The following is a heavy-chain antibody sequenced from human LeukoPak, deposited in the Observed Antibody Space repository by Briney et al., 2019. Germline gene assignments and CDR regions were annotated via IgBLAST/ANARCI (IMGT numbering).Heavy chain of an antibody. J-gene: IGHJ5*02. D-gene: IGHD1/OR15-1a*01. CDR3: ARDLMTAPGTP. CDR2: INTDGSRT. V-gene: IGHV3-74*01. CDR1: GFTFSSYW. Sequence: GGSLRLSCAASGFTFSSYWMHWVRQAPGKGLLWVSRINTDGSRTSYADSVKGRITISRDNAKNTLYLQMNGLRVEDTAVYYCARDLMTAPGTPWGQGTLVTVSS.